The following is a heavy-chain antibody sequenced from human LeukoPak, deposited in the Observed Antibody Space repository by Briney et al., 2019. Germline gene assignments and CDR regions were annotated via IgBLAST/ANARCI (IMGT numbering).Heavy chain of an antibody. CDR2: ISSSSSTI. D-gene: IGHD6-19*01. CDR1: GLTVSSYS. Sequence: GGSLRLSCAASGLTVSSYSMNWVRQAPGKGLEWVSYISSSSSTIYYADSVKGRFTISRDNAKNSLYLQMNSLRAEDTAVYYCAKAPVAGYGTIFDYWGQGTLVTVSS. V-gene: IGHV3-48*01. J-gene: IGHJ4*02. CDR3: AKAPVAGYGTIFDY.